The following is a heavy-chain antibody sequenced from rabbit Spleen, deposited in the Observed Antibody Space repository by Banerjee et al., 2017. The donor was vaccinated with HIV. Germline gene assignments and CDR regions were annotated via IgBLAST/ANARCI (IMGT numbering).Heavy chain of an antibody. J-gene: IGHJ4*01. D-gene: IGHD2-1*01. CDR3: GRAGEGGYGYLDL. CDR2: IYVGSGGGT. V-gene: IGHV1S45*01. Sequence: QEQLEEYGGDLVQPEGSLTLTCKASGLDFSSSYWICWVRQAPGKGLEWIACIYVGSGGGTKYASWAKGRFTISKTSSTTVTLEMTSLTVADTATFFCGRAGEGGYGYLDLWGQGTLVTVS. CDR1: GLDFSSSYW.